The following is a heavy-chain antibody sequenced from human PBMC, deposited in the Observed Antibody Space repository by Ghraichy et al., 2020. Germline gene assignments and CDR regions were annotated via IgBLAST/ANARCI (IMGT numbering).Heavy chain of an antibody. V-gene: IGHV3-23*01. CDR1: GFTFSSYA. CDR2: ISGSGGST. Sequence: LSLTCAASGFTFSSYAMSWVRQAPGKGLEWVSAISGSGGSTYYADSVKGRFTISRDNSKNTLYLQMNSLRAEDTAVYYCAKDASPNLYDFWSGYSGPFDYWGQGTLVTVSS. D-gene: IGHD3-3*01. CDR3: AKDASPNLYDFWSGYSGPFDY. J-gene: IGHJ4*02.